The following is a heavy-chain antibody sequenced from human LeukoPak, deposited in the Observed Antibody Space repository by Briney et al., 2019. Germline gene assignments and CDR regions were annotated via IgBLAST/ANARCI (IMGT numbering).Heavy chain of an antibody. D-gene: IGHD3-22*01. V-gene: IGHV1-69*02. Sequence: SVKVSCKASGGTFSSYTISWVRQAPGQGLEWMGRIIPILGIANYAQKFQGRVTITADKSASTAYMELSSLRSEDTAVYYCAGNTLSYYYDSSGYYNAFDIWGQGTMVTVSS. CDR2: IIPILGIA. CDR1: GGTFSSYT. J-gene: IGHJ3*02. CDR3: AGNTLSYYYDSSGYYNAFDI.